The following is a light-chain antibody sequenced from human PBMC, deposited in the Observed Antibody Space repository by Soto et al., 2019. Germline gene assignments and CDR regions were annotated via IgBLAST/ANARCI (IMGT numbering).Light chain of an antibody. CDR2: GAS. V-gene: IGKV3-20*01. CDR3: QQYGNSPIT. Sequence: EIVLTQSPDTLSLSPGERATLSCRASQSLASSFLAWYQQKAGQAPRLLIYGASTRATGIPDRISGSGSGTDFTLTISRLEPEDFAVYYCQQYGNSPITFGQGTRLE. CDR1: QSLASSF. J-gene: IGKJ5*01.